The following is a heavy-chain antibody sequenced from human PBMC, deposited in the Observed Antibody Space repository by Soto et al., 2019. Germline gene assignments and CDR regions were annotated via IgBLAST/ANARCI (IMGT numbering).Heavy chain of an antibody. V-gene: IGHV4-31*03. J-gene: IGHJ4*02. Sequence: LSLTCTVSGGSISSGGYYWSWIRQHPGKGLEWIGYIYYSGSTYYNPSLKSRVTISVDTSKNQFSLKLSSVTAADTAVYYCARVSADTAMVLGYFDYWGQGTLVTVSS. CDR3: ARVSADTAMVLGYFDY. CDR1: GGSISSGGYY. D-gene: IGHD5-18*01. CDR2: IYYSGST.